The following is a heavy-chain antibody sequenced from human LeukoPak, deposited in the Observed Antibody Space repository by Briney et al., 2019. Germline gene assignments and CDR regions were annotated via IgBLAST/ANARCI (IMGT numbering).Heavy chain of an antibody. CDR3: ARDPKIEAFDI. CDR2: VYVGGST. D-gene: IGHD2/OR15-2a*01. Sequence: PGGSLRLSCAASGFTVSSNYVSWVRQAPGKGLEWVSVVYVGGSTYYTDSVKRRFTISRENSKNTLYLQMNSLRAQDTAVYYCARDPKIEAFDIWGQGTMVTVSS. V-gene: IGHV3-66*01. J-gene: IGHJ3*02. CDR1: GFTVSSNY.